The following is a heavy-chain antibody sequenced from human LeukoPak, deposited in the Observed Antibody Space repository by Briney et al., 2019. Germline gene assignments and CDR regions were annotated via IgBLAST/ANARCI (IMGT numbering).Heavy chain of an antibody. CDR3: ARHWGIVGAAYAFDI. D-gene: IGHD1-26*01. Sequence: SETLSLTCTVSGGSISSYYWSWIRQPPGKGLEWIGYIYYSESTNYTPSLKSRVAMSVDSSKNQFSLKMISVTAADTAMYYCARHWGIVGAAYAFDIWGQGTMVTVSS. J-gene: IGHJ3*02. CDR2: IYYSEST. V-gene: IGHV4-59*08. CDR1: GGSISSYY.